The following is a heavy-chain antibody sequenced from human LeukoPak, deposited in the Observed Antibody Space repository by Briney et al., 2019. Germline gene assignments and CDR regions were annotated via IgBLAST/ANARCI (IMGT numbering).Heavy chain of an antibody. CDR3: ATDTNYYDSSGYYSRGDS. J-gene: IGHJ4*02. CDR2: IYTSGNT. Sequence: SETLSVTCTVSGVSISNDYWSWIRQPAGKGLEWIGSIYTSGNTNYNPSLKSRVTMSVDTSKNQFSLKLSSVTAADTAVYYCATDTNYYDSSGYYSRGDSWGQGTLVTVPS. V-gene: IGHV4-4*07. CDR1: GVSISNDY. D-gene: IGHD3-22*01.